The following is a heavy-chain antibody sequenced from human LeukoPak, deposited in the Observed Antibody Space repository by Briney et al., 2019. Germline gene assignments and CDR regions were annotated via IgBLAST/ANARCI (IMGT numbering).Heavy chain of an antibody. V-gene: IGHV3-48*04. CDR3: VRDVAAGFDY. CDR1: GFTFNTYT. CDR2: ITDSSSVV. Sequence: PGGSLRLSCTASGFTFNTYTMNWVRQAPGKGLEWVSYITDSSSVVYYADSVKGRFTISRDNAKNSLYLQMNSLRAEDTAVYCCVRDVAAGFDYWGQGTLVTVSS. D-gene: IGHD6-13*01. J-gene: IGHJ4*02.